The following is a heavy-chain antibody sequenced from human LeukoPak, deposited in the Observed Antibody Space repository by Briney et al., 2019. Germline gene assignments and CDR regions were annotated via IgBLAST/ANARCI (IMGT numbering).Heavy chain of an antibody. CDR2: RYYSGCA. CDR1: GDSSTGSTYY. D-gene: IGHD3-22*01. J-gene: IGHJ4*02. V-gene: IGHV4-39*01. CDR3: ARQYYDSTGYYYLDY. Sequence: SETLSLTCTVSGDSSTGSTYYWDWIRQPPEKRLEWIGSRYYSGCAYYNQSLMSLVTMSAVTSKNKVSLHLRSVTAADTPVYYCARQYYDSTGYYYLDYWGEGTLVTVSS.